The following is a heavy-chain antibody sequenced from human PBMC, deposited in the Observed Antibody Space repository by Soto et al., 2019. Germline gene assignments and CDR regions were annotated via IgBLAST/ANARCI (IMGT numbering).Heavy chain of an antibody. D-gene: IGHD2-2*01. CDR3: ARDLRNHLYCSSTSCYVGP. J-gene: IGHJ5*02. CDR1: GFTFSSYS. CDR2: ISSSSSYI. Sequence: PGGSLRLSCAASGFTFSSYSMNWVRQAPGKGLEWVSSISSSSSYIYYADSVKGRFTISRDNAKNSLYLQMNSLRAEDTAVYYCARDLRNHLYCSSTSCYVGPWGQGTLVTVSS. V-gene: IGHV3-21*01.